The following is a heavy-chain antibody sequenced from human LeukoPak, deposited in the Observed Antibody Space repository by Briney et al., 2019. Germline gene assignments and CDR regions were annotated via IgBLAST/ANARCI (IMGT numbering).Heavy chain of an antibody. J-gene: IGHJ6*03. D-gene: IGHD6-13*01. CDR1: GFIFSNFA. CDR3: AREEQELVRDYYYYMDV. V-gene: IGHV3-30*01. CDR2: ISYDGSHT. Sequence: GGSLRLSCAASGFIFSNFAMHWVGQAPGKGLEGVALISYDGSHTYYADSMKGRFTISRDNSRNVLYLQMTSLRGDDSAVYYCAREEQELVRDYYYYMDVWGKGTTVTVSS.